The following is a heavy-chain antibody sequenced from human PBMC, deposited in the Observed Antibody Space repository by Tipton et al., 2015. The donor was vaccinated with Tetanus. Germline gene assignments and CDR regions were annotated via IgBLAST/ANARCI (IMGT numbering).Heavy chain of an antibody. CDR3: ARELHDSSGYYDL. D-gene: IGHD3-22*01. CDR1: GGSISSYY. CDR2: IYYSGST. V-gene: IGHV4-31*03. J-gene: IGHJ4*02. Sequence: TLSLTCTVSGGSISSYYWSWIRQHPGKGLEWIGYIYYSGSTYYNPSLKSRVTISVDTSKNQFSLKLSSVTAADTAVYYCARELHDSSGYYDLWGQGTLVTVSS.